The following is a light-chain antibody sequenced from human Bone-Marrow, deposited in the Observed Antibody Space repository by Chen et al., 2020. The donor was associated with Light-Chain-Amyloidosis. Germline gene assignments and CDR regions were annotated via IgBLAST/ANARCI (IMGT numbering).Light chain of an antibody. CDR2: EVN. J-gene: IGLJ3*02. V-gene: IGLV2-23*02. CDR1: SSDVGSYNL. CDR3: CSYAGSSTLV. Sequence: QSALTQPASVSGSPGQSITISCTVTSSDVGSYNLVSWYHQHPGKAPKFMIYEVNKRPSGVSNRFSGSKSGNTASLTISGLQAEDEADYYCCSYAGSSTLVFGGGTKVTVL.